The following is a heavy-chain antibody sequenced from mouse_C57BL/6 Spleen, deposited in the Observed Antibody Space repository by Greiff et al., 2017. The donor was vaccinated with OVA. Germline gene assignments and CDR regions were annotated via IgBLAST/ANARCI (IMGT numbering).Heavy chain of an antibody. CDR2: INPNNGGT. D-gene: IGHD4-1*01. CDR3: AREGNWDRY. CDR1: GYTFTDYY. V-gene: IGHV1-26*01. Sequence: EVKLQQSGPELVKPGASVKISCKASGYTFTDYYMNWVKQSHGKSLEWIGDINPNNGGTSYNQKFKGKATLTVDKSSSTAYMELRSLTSEDSAVYYCAREGNWDRYWGQGTTLTVSS. J-gene: IGHJ2*01.